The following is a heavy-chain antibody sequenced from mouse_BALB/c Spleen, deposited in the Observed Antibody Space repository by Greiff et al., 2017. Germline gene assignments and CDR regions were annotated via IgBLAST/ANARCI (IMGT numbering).Heavy chain of an antibody. Sequence: EVKLQESGPSLVKPSQTLSLTCSVTGDSITSGYWNWIRKFPGNKLEYMGYISYSGSTYYNPSLKSRISITRDTSKNQYYLQLNSVTTEDTATYYCASPITTVGGYAMDYWGQGTSVTVSS. CDR3: ASPITTVGGYAMDY. J-gene: IGHJ4*01. CDR2: ISYSGST. CDR1: GDSITSGY. D-gene: IGHD1-1*01. V-gene: IGHV3-8*02.